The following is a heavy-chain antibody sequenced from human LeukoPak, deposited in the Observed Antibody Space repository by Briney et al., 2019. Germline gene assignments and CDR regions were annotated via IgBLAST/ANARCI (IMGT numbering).Heavy chain of an antibody. CDR2: ISSAGTTK. V-gene: IGHV3-48*03. CDR3: ARDYWFDP. CDR1: GFTFSSYE. J-gene: IGHJ5*02. Sequence: PGGSLRLSCAASGFTFSSYEMNWVRQAPGKGLKWISYISSAGTTKIYADSVKGRFTISRDNAKNSLYLQMNSLRAEDTAVYYCARDYWFDPWGHGTLVTVSS.